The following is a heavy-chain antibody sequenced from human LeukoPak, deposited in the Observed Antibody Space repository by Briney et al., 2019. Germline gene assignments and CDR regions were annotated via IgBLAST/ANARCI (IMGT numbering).Heavy chain of an antibody. V-gene: IGHV3-48*03. CDR1: GFSFSSSD. CDR3: ARGQNYYGSGSQTFDI. D-gene: IGHD3-10*01. Sequence: PGWALRLSCAASGFSFSSSDMNWVRQAPGNGLEWVSYISSSSSTMYYADSVKGRFTISRDNAKNSLYLEVSSLRAEDTAWYYCARGQNYYGSGSQTFDIWGQGTMVTVSS. CDR2: ISSSSSTM. J-gene: IGHJ3*02.